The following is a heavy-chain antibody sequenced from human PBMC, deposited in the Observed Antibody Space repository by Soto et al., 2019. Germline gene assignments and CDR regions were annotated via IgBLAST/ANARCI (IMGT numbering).Heavy chain of an antibody. CDR3: TRDDSGLGIDY. Sequence: GGSLRLSCEASGFNFRDFWMHWVRQPPGKGPEWVSNIPSDGRDVSYADSVRGRFAISRDDARNTLYLQMSDLRVEDTAIYYCTRDDSGLGIDYWGQGTQVTVSS. CDR1: GFNFRDFW. V-gene: IGHV3-74*01. D-gene: IGHD1-26*01. CDR2: IPSDGRDV. J-gene: IGHJ4*02.